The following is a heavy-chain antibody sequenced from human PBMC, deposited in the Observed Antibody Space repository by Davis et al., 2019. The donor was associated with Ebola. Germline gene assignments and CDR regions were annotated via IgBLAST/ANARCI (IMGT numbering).Heavy chain of an antibody. CDR2: INHSGST. CDR3: ARDLVTYYYDSSGYYSTYGMDV. J-gene: IGHJ6*02. V-gene: IGHV4-61*08. CDR1: GGSISSGGYY. D-gene: IGHD3-22*01. Sequence: MPSETLSLTCTVSGGSISSGGYYWSWIRQPPGKGLEWIGEINHSGSTNYNPSLKSRVTISVDTSKNQFSLKLSSVTAADTAVYYCARDLVTYYYDSSGYYSTYGMDVWGQGTTVTVSS.